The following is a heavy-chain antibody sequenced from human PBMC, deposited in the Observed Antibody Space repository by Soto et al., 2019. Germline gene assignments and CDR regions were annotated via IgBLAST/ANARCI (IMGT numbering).Heavy chain of an antibody. J-gene: IGHJ3*02. Sequence: ASVKVSCKASGYTFTSYGISWVRQAPGQGLERMGWISAYNGNTNYAQKLQGRVTMTTDTSTSTAYMELRSLRSDDTAVYYCASVVEYSSGWLGAFDIWGQGTMVTVSS. CDR3: ASVVEYSSGWLGAFDI. CDR2: ISAYNGNT. CDR1: GYTFTSYG. V-gene: IGHV1-18*01. D-gene: IGHD6-19*01.